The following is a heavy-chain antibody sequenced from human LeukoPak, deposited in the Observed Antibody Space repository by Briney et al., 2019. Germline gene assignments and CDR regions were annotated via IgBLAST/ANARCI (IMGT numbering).Heavy chain of an antibody. CDR3: ARGDPTVTTRFFSWSVPPKYYYYGMDV. D-gene: IGHD4-17*01. J-gene: IGHJ6*02. Sequence: ASVKVSCTASGYTFTGYYMHWVRQAPGQGLEWMGWMNPNSGNTGYAQKFQGRVTMTRNTSISTAYMELSSLRSEDTAVYYCARGDPTVTTRFFSWSVPPKYYYYGMDVWGQGTTVTVSS. CDR2: MNPNSGNT. V-gene: IGHV1-8*02. CDR1: GYTFTGYY.